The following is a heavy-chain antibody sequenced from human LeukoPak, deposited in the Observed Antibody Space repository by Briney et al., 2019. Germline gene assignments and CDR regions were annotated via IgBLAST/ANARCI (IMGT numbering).Heavy chain of an antibody. Sequence: GGSLRLSCAVSGLTFRSFWMSWVRQAPGKGLEWVANINPAGSETYYVDPVKGRFSISRDNAKNLVYLQMNSLRAEDTAVYHCARFGYVAAVDVWGQGTPVTVSS. CDR1: GLTFRSFW. V-gene: IGHV3-7*01. CDR2: INPAGSET. CDR3: ARFGYVAAVDV. J-gene: IGHJ4*02. D-gene: IGHD2-15*01.